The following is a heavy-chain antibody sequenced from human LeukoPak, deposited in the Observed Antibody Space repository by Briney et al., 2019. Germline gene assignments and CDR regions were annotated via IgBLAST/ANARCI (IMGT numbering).Heavy chain of an antibody. J-gene: IGHJ4*02. CDR1: GFTFSSYA. D-gene: IGHD2-2*02. CDR2: ISSNGGST. CDR3: ARDRFCSSTNCYTPAY. V-gene: IGHV3-64*04. Sequence: GGSLRLSCSASGFTFSSYAMHWVRQAPGKGLEYVSAISSNGGSTYYADSVKGRFTISRDSSKNTLYLQMNSLRAEDTAVYYCARDRFCSSTNCYTPAYWGQGTLVPVSS.